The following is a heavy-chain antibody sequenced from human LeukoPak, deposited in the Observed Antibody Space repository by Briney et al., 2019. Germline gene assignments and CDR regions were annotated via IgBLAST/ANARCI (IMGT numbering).Heavy chain of an antibody. J-gene: IGHJ4*02. D-gene: IGHD3-16*01. CDR3: ARLDYDDYVFDY. V-gene: IGHV5-51*01. Sequence: GESLQISCKGSGYGFTSYWIGWVRHMPGKGLEWMAIIFPGDSDTRYSPSFQGQVTISADKSITTAYLQWSSLKASDTAMYYCARLDYDDYVFDYWGQGTLVTVSS. CDR1: GYGFTSYW. CDR2: IFPGDSDT.